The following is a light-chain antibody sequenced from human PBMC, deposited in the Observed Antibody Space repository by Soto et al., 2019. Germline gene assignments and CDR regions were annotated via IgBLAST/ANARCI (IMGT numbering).Light chain of an antibody. Sequence: EMVMTQSPAILSVSQGESTTLXXRDSQSVNSNYLAWYQQHPCQPPRLXIYGISTRATGIPARFSGSGAGTEFSLTISSLQSEDFAVYYCQQYSKWPITFGQGTRLEIK. CDR1: QSVNSN. CDR2: GIS. V-gene: IGKV3-15*01. CDR3: QQYSKWPIT. J-gene: IGKJ5*01.